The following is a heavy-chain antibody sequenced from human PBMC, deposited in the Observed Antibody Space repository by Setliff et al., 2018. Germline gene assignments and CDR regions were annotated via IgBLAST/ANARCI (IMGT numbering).Heavy chain of an antibody. D-gene: IGHD3-22*01. J-gene: IGHJ4*02. CDR3: ARTPGGYYDSSGYLAYFDY. V-gene: IGHV3-11*03. CDR2: VSSSSSYT. Sequence: PGGSLILSCAASGFTFSGYYMSWIRQAPGKGLEWVSYVSSSSSYTNYADSVKGRFTISRDNAKNSLYLQMNSLRAEDTAVYYCARTPGGYYDSSGYLAYFDYWGQGTLVTVSS. CDR1: GFTFSGYY.